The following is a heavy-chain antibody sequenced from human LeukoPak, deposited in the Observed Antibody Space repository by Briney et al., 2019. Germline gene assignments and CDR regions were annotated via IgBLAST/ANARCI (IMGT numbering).Heavy chain of an antibody. CDR2: INHSGST. D-gene: IGHD3-9*01. V-gene: IGHV4-34*01. CDR3: ARVNPGLRYFGY. J-gene: IGHJ4*02. CDR1: GGSFSGYY. Sequence: SETLSLTCAVYGGSFSGYYWSWIRQPPGKGLEWIGEINHSGSTNYNPSLKSRVTISVDTSKNQLSLQLSSVTAADTAVYYCARVNPGLRYFGYWGQGTLVTVSS.